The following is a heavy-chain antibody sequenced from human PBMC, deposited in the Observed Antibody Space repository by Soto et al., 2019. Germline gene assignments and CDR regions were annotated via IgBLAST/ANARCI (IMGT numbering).Heavy chain of an antibody. CDR3: ARSGSGSGWL. CDR1: GGAVISGRFY. CDR2: IYYSGST. D-gene: IGHD6-19*01. V-gene: IGHV4-61*01. Sequence: PSETLSLTCTVSGGAVISGRFYLICIRQPPGKGLEWIGYIYYSGSTKYNPSLTSRVTISVDTSKNQFSLKLTSVTAADTAVYYCARSGSGSGWLGGQGTLVTVSS. J-gene: IGHJ4*02.